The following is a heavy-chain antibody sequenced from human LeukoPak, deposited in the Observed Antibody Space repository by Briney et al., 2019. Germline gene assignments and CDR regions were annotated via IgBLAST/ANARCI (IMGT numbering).Heavy chain of an antibody. CDR2: INPNSGGT. Sequence: ASVKVSCKASGYTFTGYYMHWVRQAPGQGLEWMGWINPNSGGTNYAQKFQGRVTMTRDTSIRTAYMELSRLSSDDTAVYFCARDRGLRAYFFDYWGQGTLVTVSS. J-gene: IGHJ4*02. CDR3: ARDRGLRAYFFDY. V-gene: IGHV1-2*02. D-gene: IGHD3-10*01. CDR1: GYTFTGYY.